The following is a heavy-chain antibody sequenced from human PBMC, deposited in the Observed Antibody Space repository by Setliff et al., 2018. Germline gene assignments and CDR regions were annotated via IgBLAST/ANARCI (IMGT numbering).Heavy chain of an antibody. V-gene: IGHV4-39*07. Sequence: TLSLTCTVSGGSLGSNPSFWGWVRQPPGKGLEWIGSMDYNGDTYYNPSLESQVTMSVDASKNQVSMKMTSVTAADTAVYYCARAYSGSWYSSRYYFDYWGQGTLVTVSS. CDR1: GGSLGSNPSF. D-gene: IGHD6-13*01. CDR3: ARAYSGSWYSSRYYFDY. J-gene: IGHJ4*02. CDR2: MDYNGDT.